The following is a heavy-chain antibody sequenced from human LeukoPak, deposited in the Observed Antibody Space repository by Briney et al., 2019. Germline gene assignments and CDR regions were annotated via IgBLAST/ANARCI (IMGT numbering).Heavy chain of an antibody. CDR3: ARDYCSGGSCYSRPSGMDV. D-gene: IGHD2-15*01. Sequence: SETLSFTCTVSGGSIRSYYWSWIRQPPGKGLEWIGYIYYSGSTNYNPSLKSRVTISVDTSKNQFSLKLSSVTAADTAVYYCARDYCSGGSCYSRPSGMDVWGQGTTVTVSS. CDR2: IYYSGST. CDR1: GGSIRSYY. V-gene: IGHV4-59*01. J-gene: IGHJ6*02.